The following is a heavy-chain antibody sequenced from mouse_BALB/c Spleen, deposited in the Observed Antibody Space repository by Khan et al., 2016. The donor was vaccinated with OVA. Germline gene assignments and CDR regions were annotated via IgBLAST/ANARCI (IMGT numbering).Heavy chain of an antibody. Sequence: QVQLQQSGPELVKPGASVRISCKASGYTFTGYYIHWVKQRPGQGLEWIGWIYPGYVDNKYNENFKGKATLTADKSSSTAYMQLSSLTSEDAAVYFCARSDSGTVFDYWGQGTTRTVSS. V-gene: IGHV1S56*01. CDR3: ARSDSGTVFDY. D-gene: IGHD4-1*01. J-gene: IGHJ2*01. CDR2: IYPGYVDN. CDR1: GYTFTGYY.